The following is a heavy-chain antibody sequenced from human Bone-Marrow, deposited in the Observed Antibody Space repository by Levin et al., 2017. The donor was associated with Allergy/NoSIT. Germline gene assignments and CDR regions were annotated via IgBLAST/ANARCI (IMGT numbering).Heavy chain of an antibody. Sequence: PGESLKISCKGSGYNFDTFWITWVRQMPGRGLEWIGRMDPSDSHTWYSPSFQGHVTLSVDKSSNTAYLRWRSLKASDTGIYYCAKLNAAAGTGLRDYDFWGQGTLVTVSS. J-gene: IGHJ4*02. CDR1: GYNFDTFW. D-gene: IGHD6-19*01. CDR3: AKLNAAAGTGLRDYDF. CDR2: MDPSDSHT. V-gene: IGHV5-10-1*01.